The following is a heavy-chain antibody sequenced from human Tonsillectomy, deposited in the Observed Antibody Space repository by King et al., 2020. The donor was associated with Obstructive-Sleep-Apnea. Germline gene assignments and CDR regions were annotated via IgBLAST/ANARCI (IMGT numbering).Heavy chain of an antibody. CDR1: GFTFDDYT. Sequence: QLVQSGGVVVQPGGSLRLSCAASGFTFDDYTMHWVRQAPGKGLEWVSLITWDGRRTHFADSVKGRFTISRDNSKNSLYLQMNSLRTEDTALYYCAKGSFVSGQIIDYWGQGTLVTVSS. J-gene: IGHJ4*02. V-gene: IGHV3-43*01. CDR2: ITWDGRRT. D-gene: IGHD2-15*01. CDR3: AKGSFVSGQIIDY.